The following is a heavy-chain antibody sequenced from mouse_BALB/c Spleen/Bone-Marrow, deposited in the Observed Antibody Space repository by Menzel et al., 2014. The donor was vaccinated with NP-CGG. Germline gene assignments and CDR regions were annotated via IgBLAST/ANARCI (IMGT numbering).Heavy chain of an antibody. Sequence: EVQLQQSGGGLVQPGGSLKLSCAASGFDFSRYWMNWVRQAPGNGLEWIGKINPDSDTINYTPSLKDKFIISRDNAKNTLYLQMSKVRSEDTALYYCARAKYGNPWFAYWGQGTLVTVSA. CDR3: ARAKYGNPWFAY. CDR2: INPDSDTI. V-gene: IGHV4-1*02. J-gene: IGHJ3*01. D-gene: IGHD2-10*02. CDR1: GFDFSRYW.